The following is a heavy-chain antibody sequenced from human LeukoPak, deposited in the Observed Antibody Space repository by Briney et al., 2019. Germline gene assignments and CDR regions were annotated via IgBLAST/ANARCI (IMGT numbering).Heavy chain of an antibody. D-gene: IGHD3-22*01. CDR1: GYTFTNYD. Sequence: ASVKVSCKASGYTFTNYDINWVRQAPGQGLEWMGWMNPNSDSTGYAQKFQGRVTITRNTAISTAYMELSSLKSEDTAVYYCARGWEAYYYDNSGCYHFDYWGQGTLLTVSS. J-gene: IGHJ4*02. CDR3: ARGWEAYYYDNSGCYHFDY. CDR2: MNPNSDST. V-gene: IGHV1-8*03.